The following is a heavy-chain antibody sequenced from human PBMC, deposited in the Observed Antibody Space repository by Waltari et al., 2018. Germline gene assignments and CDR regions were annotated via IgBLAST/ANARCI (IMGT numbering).Heavy chain of an antibody. CDR2: IYGGSGST. V-gene: IGHV4-59*12. CDR3: ARRWGGGWFVDY. J-gene: IGHJ4*02. D-gene: IGHD6-19*01. Sequence: QVQLQESGPGLVKPSETLSLTCAVSGGSISSNYWSWIRQSPGKGLEWIGYIYGGSGSTSYNPSLKSRVTISTDTSKNQFSLKLSSVTAADTAVYYCARRWGGGWFVDYWGQGVLVTVSS. CDR1: GGSISSNY.